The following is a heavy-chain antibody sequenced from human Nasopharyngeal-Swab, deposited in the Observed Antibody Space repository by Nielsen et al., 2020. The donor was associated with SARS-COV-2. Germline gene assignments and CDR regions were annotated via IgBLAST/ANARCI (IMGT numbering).Heavy chain of an antibody. CDR1: GFTFGRYW. CDR2: IINDETTT. D-gene: IGHD3-16*01. V-gene: IGHV3-74*01. Sequence: GESLKISCAASGFTFGRYWMHWVRQVPGKGLVWVSRIINDETTTRYADSVKGRFAISRDNAKNTLYLQMNSLRAEDTAVYFCATGGRSAFEIWGQGTMVTVSS. J-gene: IGHJ3*02. CDR3: ATGGRSAFEI.